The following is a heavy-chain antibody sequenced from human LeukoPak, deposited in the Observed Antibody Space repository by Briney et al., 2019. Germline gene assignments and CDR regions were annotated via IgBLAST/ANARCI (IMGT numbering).Heavy chain of an antibody. CDR2: ISSSSSYI. CDR1: GFTFSSYS. D-gene: IGHD6-13*01. V-gene: IGHV3-21*01. Sequence: GGSLRLSXAASGFTFSSYSMNWVRQAPGKGLEWVSSISSSSSYIYYADSVKGRFTISRDNAKNSLYLQMNSLRAEDTAVYYCARVAAAGTEYFDYWGQGTLVTVSS. J-gene: IGHJ4*02. CDR3: ARVAAAGTEYFDY.